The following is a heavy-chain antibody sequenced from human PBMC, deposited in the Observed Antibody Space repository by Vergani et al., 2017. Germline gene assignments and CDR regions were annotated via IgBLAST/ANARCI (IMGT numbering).Heavy chain of an antibody. Sequence: EVRLVQSGPEVKKPGESVKISCATSGYTFTNYWVAWVRQRPGKGLEWMGLIFPGDADTRYSPSFEGQVTISADTSTSTAYVQWPSLKASDTAVYFCARLPRGLRGMSLEYWGQGTLVTVSS. V-gene: IGHV5-51*01. J-gene: IGHJ4*02. CDR1: GYTFTNYW. CDR3: ARLPRGLRGMSLEY. D-gene: IGHD3-10*01. CDR2: IFPGDADT.